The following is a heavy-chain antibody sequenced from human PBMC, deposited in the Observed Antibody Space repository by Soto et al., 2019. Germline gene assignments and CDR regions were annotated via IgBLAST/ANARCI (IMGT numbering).Heavy chain of an antibody. CDR3: ARSASYSVDY. CDR1: DGSIRSGDYF. D-gene: IGHD3-10*01. V-gene: IGHV4-30-4*01. CDR2: IYYSGST. J-gene: IGHJ4*02. Sequence: SETLSLTCTVSDGSIRSGDYFWSWICQPPGKGLEWIGNIYYSGSTYYNPSLESRVTVSVDTSKNQFSLKLSSVTATDTAVYYCARSASYSVDYWSQGTLVTVSS.